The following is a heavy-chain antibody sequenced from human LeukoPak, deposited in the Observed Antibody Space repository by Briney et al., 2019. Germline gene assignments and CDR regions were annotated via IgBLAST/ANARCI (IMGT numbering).Heavy chain of an antibody. CDR2: ISGSGGST. CDR1: GFTSSSYA. Sequence: PGGSLRLSCAASGFTSSSYAMSWVRQAPGKGLEWVSAISGSGGSTYYADSVKGRFTISRDNSKNTLYLQMNSLRAEDTAVYYCANDLSYDSSGYPDWGQGTLVTVSS. CDR3: ANDLSYDSSGYPD. J-gene: IGHJ4*02. V-gene: IGHV3-23*01. D-gene: IGHD3-22*01.